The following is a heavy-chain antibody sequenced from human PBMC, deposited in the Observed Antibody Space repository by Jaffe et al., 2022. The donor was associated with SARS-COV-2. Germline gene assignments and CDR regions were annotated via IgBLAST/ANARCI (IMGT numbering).Heavy chain of an antibody. Sequence: EVQLVESGGGLVQPGGSLKLSCSASGFTFSNYSMHWVRQAPGKGLEYVSGISNNGGSTYYADSLKGRFSISRDNSKNTLYLQLSSLRAEDTAVFYCVKGGRYTASSAKDYWGQGTLVTVSS. CDR3: VKGGRYTASSAKDY. V-gene: IGHV3-64D*09. D-gene: IGHD3-16*02. J-gene: IGHJ4*02. CDR2: ISNNGGST. CDR1: GFTFSNYS.